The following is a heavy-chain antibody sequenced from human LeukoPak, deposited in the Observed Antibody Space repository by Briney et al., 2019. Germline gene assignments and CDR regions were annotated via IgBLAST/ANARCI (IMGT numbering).Heavy chain of an antibody. CDR3: VRGAGWLPDY. Sequence: SETLSLTCTVSGASLSSYYCSWIRQSPGKGLEWIGLISYSGSTKYNSSLESRVTISTDTSKSQCSLKLSSVTAADTAVHYCVRGAGWLPDYWGQGTLVTVSS. V-gene: IGHV4-59*01. J-gene: IGHJ4*02. CDR2: ISYSGST. D-gene: IGHD5-24*01. CDR1: GASLSSYY.